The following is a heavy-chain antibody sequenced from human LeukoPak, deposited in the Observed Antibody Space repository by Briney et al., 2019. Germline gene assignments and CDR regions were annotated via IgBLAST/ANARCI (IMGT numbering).Heavy chain of an antibody. CDR2: INPSGST. J-gene: IGHJ4*02. CDR1: GGSSNGFY. CDR3: ARVDWQWLVGNLDY. D-gene: IGHD6-19*01. V-gene: IGHV4-34*01. Sequence: SETLSLTCAVYGGSSNGFYWGWIRQPPGKGLEWSGEINPSGSTNYKPSLNSRIIISVDTSKNQFSLKTRLVTAADTAVYYCARVDWQWLVGNLDYWGQGTLVTVSS.